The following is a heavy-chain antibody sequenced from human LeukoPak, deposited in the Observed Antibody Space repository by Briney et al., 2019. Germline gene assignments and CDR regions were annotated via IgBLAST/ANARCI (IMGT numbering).Heavy chain of an antibody. V-gene: IGHV3-74*01. D-gene: IGHD6-25*01. Sequence: GGSLRLSCAASRFIFSTYWMHWVRQAPGKGLVWVSRINSDGSRTNYADSVKGRFTISRDNAKSTVSLQVSSLRAEDTAVYYCTATPWGGAAAIFDYWGQGILVTVSS. J-gene: IGHJ4*02. CDR2: INSDGSRT. CDR3: TATPWGGAAAIFDY. CDR1: RFIFSTYW.